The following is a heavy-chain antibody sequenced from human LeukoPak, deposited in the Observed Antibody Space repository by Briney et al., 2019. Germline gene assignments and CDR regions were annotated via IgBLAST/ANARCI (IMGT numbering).Heavy chain of an antibody. D-gene: IGHD3-10*01. CDR2: INQVASEK. Sequence: PGGSLRLSCAASGFTISFYWVSWVRQAPGKGLEWVANINQVASEKNYVDSVKGRFTISRDNAKNSLYLQMNSVRAEDTAMYYCVRDGGYYGPDSWGQGALVSVSS. CDR1: GFTISFYW. V-gene: IGHV3-7*04. CDR3: VRDGGYYGPDS. J-gene: IGHJ4*02.